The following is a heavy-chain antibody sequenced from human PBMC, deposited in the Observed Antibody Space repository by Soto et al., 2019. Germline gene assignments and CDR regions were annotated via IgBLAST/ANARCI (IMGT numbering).Heavy chain of an antibody. Sequence: QVQLQQWGAGLLKPSETLSLTCAVYGGSFSGYYWCWIRQPPGKGLERIGEINPSGSTNYNPSLKHRVTIAVDTSKNQFSLKLSSVTAADTAVYYCARGSTVTTFDYWGQGTLVTVSS. V-gene: IGHV4-34*01. D-gene: IGHD4-17*01. CDR1: GGSFSGYY. CDR3: ARGSTVTTFDY. CDR2: INPSGST. J-gene: IGHJ4*02.